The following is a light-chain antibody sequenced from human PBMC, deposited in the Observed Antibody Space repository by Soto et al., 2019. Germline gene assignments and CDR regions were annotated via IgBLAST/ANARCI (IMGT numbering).Light chain of an antibody. V-gene: IGLV2-14*01. Sequence: QSVLTQPASVSGSPGQSITISCTGTSTDIGGYTFVSWYQQHPGKGPKLLIYEVSNRPSGVSNRFPGSKAGNTASLTISGLQAEDQADYFCSSYTSSRTVMFGGGTKLTVL. CDR1: STDIGGYTF. CDR3: SSYTSSRTVM. J-gene: IGLJ3*02. CDR2: EVS.